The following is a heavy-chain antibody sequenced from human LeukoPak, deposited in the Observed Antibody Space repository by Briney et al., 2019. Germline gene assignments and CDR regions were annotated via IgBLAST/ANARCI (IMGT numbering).Heavy chain of an antibody. Sequence: GRSLRLSCAASGFTFSSYAMHWVRQAPGKGLEWVAVISYDGSNKYYADSVKGRFTISRDNSKNTLYLQMNSLRAEDTAVYYCARLRYPSWGQGTLVTVSS. CDR3: ARLRYPS. CDR1: GFTFSSYA. J-gene: IGHJ5*02. CDR2: ISYDGSNK. D-gene: IGHD2-2*01. V-gene: IGHV3-30-3*01.